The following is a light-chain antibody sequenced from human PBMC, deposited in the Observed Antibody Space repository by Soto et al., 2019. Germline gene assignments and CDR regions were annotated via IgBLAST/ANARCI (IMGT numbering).Light chain of an antibody. CDR2: LNSDGTH. CDR3: QTWGSDSRV. Sequence: QLVLTQSPSASASLGASVKLTCTVTGGHTTYAIAWHQQQPDKAPRYLMTLNSDGTHFDGDGIPDRFSGSSSGAERYLTISSLQPEDEADYYCQTWGSDSRVFGAGTKVTVL. CDR1: GGHTTYA. V-gene: IGLV4-69*01. J-gene: IGLJ1*01.